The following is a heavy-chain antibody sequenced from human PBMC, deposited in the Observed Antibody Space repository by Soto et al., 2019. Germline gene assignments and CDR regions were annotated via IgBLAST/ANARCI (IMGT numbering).Heavy chain of an antibody. V-gene: IGHV3-23*01. CDR1: GFTFSSYA. J-gene: IGHJ6*03. Sequence: EVQLLESGGGLVQPGGSLRLSCAASGFTFSSYAMSWVRQAPGKGLEWVSAISGSGGSTYYADSVKGRFTISRDNSKNTLYLQMNSLSAEDTAVYYCAKDGSGWPDYYYYYMDVWGKGTTVTVSS. D-gene: IGHD6-19*01. CDR3: AKDGSGWPDYYYYYMDV. CDR2: ISGSGGST.